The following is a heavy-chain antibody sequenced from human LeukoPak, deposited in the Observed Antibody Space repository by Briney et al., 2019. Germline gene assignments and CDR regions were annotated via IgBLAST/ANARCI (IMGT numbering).Heavy chain of an antibody. D-gene: IGHD3-16*01. V-gene: IGHV3-64*01. CDR1: GFSFSNYA. J-gene: IGHJ6*03. CDR2: ISSTGTST. CDR3: ARGGFGAYCYYYMDI. Sequence: GGSLRLSCEVSGFSFSNYAMHWVRQAPGRGLEYVSAISSTGTSTYYVNSVRGRFTISRDNSKNTLYLQLGSLRADDMAVYFCARGGFGAYCYYYMDIWGKGTTVTISS.